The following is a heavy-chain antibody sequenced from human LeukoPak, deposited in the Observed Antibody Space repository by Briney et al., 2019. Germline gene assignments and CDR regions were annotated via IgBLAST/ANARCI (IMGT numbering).Heavy chain of an antibody. D-gene: IGHD6-13*01. V-gene: IGHV3-74*01. J-gene: IGHJ4*02. CDR3: ARVDSSSWSPFDH. CDR2: INSDGSST. CDR1: GFTFSSYW. Sequence: GGSLRLSCAASGFTFSSYWMHWVRQAPGKGLVWVSRINSDGSSTSYADSVKGRFTTSRDNAKNTLYLQMNSLRAEDTAVYYCARVDSSSWSPFDHWGQGTLVTVSS.